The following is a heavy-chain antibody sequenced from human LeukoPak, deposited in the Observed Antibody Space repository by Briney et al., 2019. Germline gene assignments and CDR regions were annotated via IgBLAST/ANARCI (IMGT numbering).Heavy chain of an antibody. J-gene: IGHJ3*01. Sequence: ASVKVSCKASDYTFNNYGISWVRQAPGQGLEWMGWINTYNGHTNYAQNLQGRVTMTIDTSTSTAYMELKSLRSDDTAVYYCARLGRTVWSAFDLWGQGTKVTVSS. CDR3: ARLGRTVWSAFDL. CDR2: INTYNGHT. D-gene: IGHD4-11*01. CDR1: DYTFNNYG. V-gene: IGHV1-18*01.